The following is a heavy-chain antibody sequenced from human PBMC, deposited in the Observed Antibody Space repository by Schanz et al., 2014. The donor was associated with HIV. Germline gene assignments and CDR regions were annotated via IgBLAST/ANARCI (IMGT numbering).Heavy chain of an antibody. D-gene: IGHD2-2*01. V-gene: IGHV1-2*02. J-gene: IGHJ6*02. CDR2: IDPNSGDT. Sequence: QVQLVQSGAEVQKPGASVRVSCKASDYRFTAYYMHWVRQAPGQGLEWMGWIDPNSGDTNYAPKFQGRVTVTSDTSIRTTYMEVRRLRYDDTAVYFCARELITVPNSYYSHFGMDVWGQGTTVTVSS. CDR3: ARELITVPNSYYSHFGMDV. CDR1: DYRFTAYY.